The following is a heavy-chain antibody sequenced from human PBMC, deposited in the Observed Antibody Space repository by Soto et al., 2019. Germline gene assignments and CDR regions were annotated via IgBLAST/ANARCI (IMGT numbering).Heavy chain of an antibody. CDR2: ISGSGGST. J-gene: IGHJ4*02. D-gene: IGHD6-19*01. CDR1: GFTFSSYA. V-gene: IGHV3-23*01. Sequence: GGSLRLSCAASGFTFSSYAMSWVRQAPGKGLEWVSAISGSGGSTYYADSVKGRFTISRDNSKNTLYLQMNSLRAEDTAVYYCARAESSGWGPFDYWGQGTLVTVSS. CDR3: ARAESSGWGPFDY.